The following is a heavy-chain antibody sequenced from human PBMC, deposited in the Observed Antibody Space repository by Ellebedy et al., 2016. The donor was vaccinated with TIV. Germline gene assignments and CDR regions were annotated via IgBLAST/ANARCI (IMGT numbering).Heavy chain of an antibody. CDR2: IDGSENK. CDR3: TKDSGWEHEY. J-gene: IGHJ4*02. D-gene: IGHD3-10*01. Sequence: GESLKISCAASGFAFSANGMSWVRQAPGKGLEWVSGIDGSENKDYGDSVKGRFTISRDISKNTLYLQMNSLRAEDTALYYCTKDSGWEHEYWGQGTLVTISS. V-gene: IGHV3-23*01. CDR1: GFAFSANG.